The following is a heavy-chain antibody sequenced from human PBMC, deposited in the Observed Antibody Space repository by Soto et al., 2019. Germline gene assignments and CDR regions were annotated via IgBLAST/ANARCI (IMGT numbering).Heavy chain of an antibody. J-gene: IGHJ4*02. D-gene: IGHD3-16*02. CDR3: ARESDYVWGSYLRPFRLRPPGRFDD. CDR2: TYYRSKWNN. CDR1: GDSVSSNSAA. V-gene: IGHV6-1*01. Sequence: SRTLSLTCAISGDSVSSNSAAWNWIRQSPSRGLEWVGRTYYRSKWNNDYAVSVKRRITINPDTSKNQFSLQLNSVTPEDTAVYYCARESDYVWGSYLRPFRLRPPGRFDDWGQGTLVTVSS.